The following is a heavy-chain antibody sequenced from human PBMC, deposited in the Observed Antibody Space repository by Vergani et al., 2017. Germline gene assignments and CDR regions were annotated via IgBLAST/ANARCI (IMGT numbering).Heavy chain of an antibody. CDR1: GGTFSSYA. V-gene: IGHV1-69*01. J-gene: IGHJ4*02. CDR2: IIPIFGTA. D-gene: IGHD2-21*01. Sequence: QVQLVQSGAEVKKPGSSVKVSCKASGGTFSSYAISWVRQAPGQGLEWMGGIIPIFGTANYAQKFQGRVTITADESTSTAYMELSSLRSEDTAVYYCTRCGFDPYCGGDCYSSSLYFDYWGQGTLVTVSS. CDR3: TRCGFDPYCGGDCYSSSLYFDY.